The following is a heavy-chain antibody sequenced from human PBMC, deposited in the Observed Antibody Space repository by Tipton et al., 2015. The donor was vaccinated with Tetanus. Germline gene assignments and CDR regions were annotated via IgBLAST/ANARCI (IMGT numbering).Heavy chain of an antibody. V-gene: IGHV4-34*01. CDR1: GGSISSYY. J-gene: IGHJ4*02. CDR3: ASLENY. CDR2: INHSGST. Sequence: LRLSCTVSGGSISSYYWSWIRQPPGKGLEWIGEINHSGSTNYNPSLKSRVTISVDTTKNQFSLKLSSVTAADTAVYYCASLENYWGQGTLVTVSS.